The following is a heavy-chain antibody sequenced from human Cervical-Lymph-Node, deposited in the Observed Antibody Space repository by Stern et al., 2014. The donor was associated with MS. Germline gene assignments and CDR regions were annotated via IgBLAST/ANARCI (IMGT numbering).Heavy chain of an antibody. J-gene: IGHJ5*02. CDR1: GYSISSGYY. V-gene: IGHV4-38-2*02. CDR3: AREEQQLVHGNWFDP. CDR2: IYHRGST. D-gene: IGHD6-13*01. Sequence: QVQLQESGPGLVKPSETLSLTCTVSGYSISSGYYWGWIRQPPGKGLEWIGTIYHRGSTYYNPSLKSRVTISVEPSKNQVSLKPSSVTAADTAVYYCAREEQQLVHGNWFDPWGQGTLVTVSS.